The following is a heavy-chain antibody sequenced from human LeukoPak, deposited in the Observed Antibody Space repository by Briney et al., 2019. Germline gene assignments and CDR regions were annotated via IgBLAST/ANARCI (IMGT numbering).Heavy chain of an antibody. CDR2: IYNSGNI. J-gene: IGHJ6*03. CDR3: MRNAHMDV. CDR1: GGSISSGY. Sequence: SETLSLTCTVSGGSISSGYWSWIRQPPGKGLEWIGYIYNSGNINYNPSLKSRVTMSVDTSRNQLSLKLSSVTAADTAVYYCMRNAHMDVWGKGTTVTVSS. V-gene: IGHV4-59*01.